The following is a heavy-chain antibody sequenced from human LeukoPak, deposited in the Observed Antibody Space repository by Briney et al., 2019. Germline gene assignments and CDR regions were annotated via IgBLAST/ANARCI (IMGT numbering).Heavy chain of an antibody. Sequence: SETLSLTCTVSGGSISSHYWSWIRQPPGKGLEWIGYIYYSGSTKYNPAFKKRVTISVNTSKNQFSLMLITGLGADTAVYYCARDGPYSGSFDDAFDIWGQGTMVTVSS. CDR3: ARDGPYSGSFDDAFDI. D-gene: IGHD1-26*01. CDR1: GGSISSHY. CDR2: IYYSGST. V-gene: IGHV4-59*11. J-gene: IGHJ3*02.